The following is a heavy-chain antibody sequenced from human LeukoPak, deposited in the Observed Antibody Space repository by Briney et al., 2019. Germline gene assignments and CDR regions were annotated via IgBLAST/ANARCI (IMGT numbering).Heavy chain of an antibody. J-gene: IGHJ4*02. CDR3: ARTNLVYSGSYYDY. CDR2: ISSSSSYI. Sequence: PGGSLRLSCAASGFTFSSYSMNWVRQAPGKGLEWVSSISSSSSYIYYADSVKGRFTISRDNAKNSLFLQMNSLRADDTGLYYCARTNLVYSGSYYDYWGQGSLVTVSS. V-gene: IGHV3-21*01. D-gene: IGHD1-26*01. CDR1: GFTFSSYS.